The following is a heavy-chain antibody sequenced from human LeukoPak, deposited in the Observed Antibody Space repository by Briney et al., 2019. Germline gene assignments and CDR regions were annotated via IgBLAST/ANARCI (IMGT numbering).Heavy chain of an antibody. Sequence: GGSLRLSCAASGFTVSSNYMNWVRQAPGKGLEWVSGVSWSSASIGYADSVKGRFTISRDNTKNSLYLQMNSLRAEDTALYYCARASGLDLVTPGDFWGQGTMVTVSS. CDR1: GFTVSSNY. CDR2: VSWSSASI. CDR3: ARASGLDLVTPGDF. V-gene: IGHV3-9*01. D-gene: IGHD2-2*03. J-gene: IGHJ3*01.